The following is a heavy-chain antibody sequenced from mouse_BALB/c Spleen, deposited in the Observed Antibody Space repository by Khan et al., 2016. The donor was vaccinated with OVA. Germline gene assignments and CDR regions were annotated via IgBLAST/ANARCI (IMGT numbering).Heavy chain of an antibody. CDR1: GFTFSSFG. V-gene: IGHV5-17*02. CDR3: ARSLISTWYFDV. Sequence: EVELVESGGGLVQPGGSRKLSCAASGFTFSSFGMHWVRQAPEKGLEWVAYISSGSATIYYADTVKGRFTISRDNPKNTLFLQMTSLRSEDRHIYDCARSLISTWYFDVWGAGTTVTVSS. CDR2: ISSGSATI. J-gene: IGHJ1*01. D-gene: IGHD2-4*01.